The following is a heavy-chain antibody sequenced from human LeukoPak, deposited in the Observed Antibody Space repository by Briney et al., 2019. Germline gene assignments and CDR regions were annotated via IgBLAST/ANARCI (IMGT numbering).Heavy chain of an antibody. CDR3: AKRFRGSSGLYYFDY. CDR1: GFTFSSYA. J-gene: IGHJ4*02. CDR2: IRGSGDST. Sequence: GGSLRLSCAASGFTFSSYAMSWDRQAPGKGLEWVSAIRGSGDSTYYADSVKGRFTISRDNSKNTLYLQMNSLRAEDTAVYYCAKRFRGSSGLYYFDYWGQGTLVTVSP. V-gene: IGHV3-23*01. D-gene: IGHD6-13*01.